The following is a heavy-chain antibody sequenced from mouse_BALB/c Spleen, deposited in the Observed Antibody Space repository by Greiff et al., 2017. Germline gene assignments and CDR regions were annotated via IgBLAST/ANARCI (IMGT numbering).Heavy chain of an antibody. J-gene: IGHJ3*01. D-gene: IGHD2-14*01. V-gene: IGHV14-1*02. Sequence: VHVKQSGAELVRPGALVKLSCKASGFNIKDYYMHWVKQRPEQGLEWIGWIDPENGNTIYDPKFQGKASITADTSSNTAYLQLSSLTSEDTAVYYCARNYRYDAWFAYWGQGTLVTVSA. CDR2: IDPENGNT. CDR1: GFNIKDYY. CDR3: ARNYRYDAWFAY.